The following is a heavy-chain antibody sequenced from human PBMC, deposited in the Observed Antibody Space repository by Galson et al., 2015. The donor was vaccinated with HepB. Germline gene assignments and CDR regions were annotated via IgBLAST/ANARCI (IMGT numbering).Heavy chain of an antibody. Sequence: SVKVSCKASGYTFTSYYMHWVRQAPGQGLEWMGIINPSGGSTSYAQKFQGRVTMTRDTSTSTVYMELSSLRSEDTAVYYCASQYCSSTGCPPGTFDYWGQGTLVTVSS. CDR1: GYTFTSYY. J-gene: IGHJ4*02. CDR3: ASQYCSSTGCPPGTFDY. CDR2: INPSGGST. V-gene: IGHV1-46*01. D-gene: IGHD2-2*01.